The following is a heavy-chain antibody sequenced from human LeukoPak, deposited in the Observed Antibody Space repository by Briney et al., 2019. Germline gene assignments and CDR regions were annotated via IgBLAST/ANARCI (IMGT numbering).Heavy chain of an antibody. D-gene: IGHD4-17*01. Sequence: ASVKVSCKVPGYTLTELSMHWVRQAPGKGLEWMGGFDPEDGETIYAQKFQGRVTMTEDTSTDTAYMELSSLRSEDTAVYYCATDRCFYDYGDRVPKCYWGQGTLVTVSA. CDR1: GYTLTELS. CDR2: FDPEDGET. J-gene: IGHJ4*02. V-gene: IGHV1-24*01. CDR3: ATDRCFYDYGDRVPKCY.